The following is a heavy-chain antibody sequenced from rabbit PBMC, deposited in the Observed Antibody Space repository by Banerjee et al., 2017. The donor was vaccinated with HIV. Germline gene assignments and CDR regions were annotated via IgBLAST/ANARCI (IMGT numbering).Heavy chain of an antibody. V-gene: IGHV1S40*01. CDR3: ARDEAYDGACAFNL. Sequence: QSLEESGGDLVKPGASLTLTCTASGFSFSSGYDMCWVRQAPGKGLEWIGCIVTGGGGSTAYASWAKGRFTISKTSSTTVTLQMTSLTAADTATYFCARDEAYDGACAFNLWVPGTLVTVS. D-gene: IGHD4-2*01. CDR1: GFSFSSGYD. CDR2: IVTGGGGST. J-gene: IGHJ4*01.